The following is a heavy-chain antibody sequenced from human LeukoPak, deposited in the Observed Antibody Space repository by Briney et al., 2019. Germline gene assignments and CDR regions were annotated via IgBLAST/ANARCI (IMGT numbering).Heavy chain of an antibody. D-gene: IGHD1-1*01. CDR1: GFTFSSYG. CDR2: ISYDGSNK. CDR3: AKDRGKRFDY. Sequence: GGSLRLSCAASGFTFSSYGMHWVRQAPGKALEWVAVISYDGSNKYYADSVKGRFTISRDNSKNTLYLQMNSLRAEDTAVYYCAKDRGKRFDYWGQGTLVTVSS. V-gene: IGHV3-30*18. J-gene: IGHJ4*02.